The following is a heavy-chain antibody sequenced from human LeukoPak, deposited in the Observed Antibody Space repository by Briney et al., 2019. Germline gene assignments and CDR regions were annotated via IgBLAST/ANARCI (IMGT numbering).Heavy chain of an antibody. D-gene: IGHD6-19*01. CDR2: IKRDGSEN. Sequence: PVGSLRLSCAASGFTFSNYWMNWVRQAPGKGLEWVASIKRDGSENYYVDSVKGRFTISRDNAKNSLYLQMNSLRVEDTAVYYCATGGGWYFDFWGQGALITASS. CDR3: ATGGGWYFDF. CDR1: GFTFSNYW. V-gene: IGHV3-7*01. J-gene: IGHJ4*02.